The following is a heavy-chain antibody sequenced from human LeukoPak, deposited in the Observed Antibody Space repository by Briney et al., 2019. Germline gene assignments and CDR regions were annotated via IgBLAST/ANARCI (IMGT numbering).Heavy chain of an antibody. CDR2: IDPSGTAL. J-gene: IGHJ4*02. V-gene: IGHV3-11*01. D-gene: IGHD1-20*01. CDR1: GFTFSDYY. Sequence: PGGSLRLSCAASGFTFSDYYMSWIRQAPGKGLEWVSYIDPSGTALYYADSVKGRFTVSRDNGKNSLSLQLRSLRAEDTALYYCARAAYNWNWGQGTLVTVSS. CDR3: ARAAYNWN.